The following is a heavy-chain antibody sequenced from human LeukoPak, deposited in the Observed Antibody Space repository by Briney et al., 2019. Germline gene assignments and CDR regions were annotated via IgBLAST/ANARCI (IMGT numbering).Heavy chain of an antibody. CDR1: GFTFSSYA. CDR2: IRSKAFGGTT. J-gene: IGHJ4*02. CDR3: GSDY. Sequence: PGGSLRLSCAASGFTFSSYAMSWVRQAPGKGLEWVGFIRSKAFGGTTEYAASVKGRFTISRDDSKSIAYLQMNSLKTEDTAVYYCGSDYWGQGTLVTVSS. V-gene: IGHV3-49*04.